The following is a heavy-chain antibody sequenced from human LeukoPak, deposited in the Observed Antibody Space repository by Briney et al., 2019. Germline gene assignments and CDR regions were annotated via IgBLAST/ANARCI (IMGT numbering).Heavy chain of an antibody. Sequence: SETLSLTCTVSGGSLSSYYWSWIREPPGKGLEGIGYIYYSGRTNYNPSLTSRVTISVDTSKDQFSLKLSSVTAADTAVYYCASGKMYYDFWSGPYYYYGMDVWGQGTTVTVSS. J-gene: IGHJ6*02. CDR3: ASGKMYYDFWSGPYYYYGMDV. D-gene: IGHD3-3*01. CDR2: IYYSGRT. V-gene: IGHV4-59*01. CDR1: GGSLSSYY.